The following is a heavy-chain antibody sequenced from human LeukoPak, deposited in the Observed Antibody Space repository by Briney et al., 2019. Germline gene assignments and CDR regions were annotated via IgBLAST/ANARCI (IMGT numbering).Heavy chain of an antibody. D-gene: IGHD3-10*01. Sequence: SETLSLACTVSGGSISSSSYYWGWIRQPSGKGLEWIGSIYYSGSTYYNPSLKSRVTISVDTSKNQFSLKLSSVTAADTAVYCCARDSAVRGVGTYNWFDPWGQGTLVTVSS. J-gene: IGHJ5*02. CDR2: IYYSGST. V-gene: IGHV4-39*07. CDR1: GGSISSSSYY. CDR3: ARDSAVRGVGTYNWFDP.